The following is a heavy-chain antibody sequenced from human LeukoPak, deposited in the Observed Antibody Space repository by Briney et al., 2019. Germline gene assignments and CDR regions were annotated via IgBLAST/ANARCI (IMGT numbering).Heavy chain of an antibody. J-gene: IGHJ4*02. Sequence: GGSLRLSCAASGFTFSSYGMHWVRQAPGKGLEWVAVIWYDGSNKYYADSVKGRFTISRDNSKNTLYLQMNSLRAEDTAVYYCASAHSSGWYSLDYWGQGTLVTVSS. CDR3: ASAHSSGWYSLDY. D-gene: IGHD6-19*01. V-gene: IGHV3-33*01. CDR2: IWYDGSNK. CDR1: GFTFSSYG.